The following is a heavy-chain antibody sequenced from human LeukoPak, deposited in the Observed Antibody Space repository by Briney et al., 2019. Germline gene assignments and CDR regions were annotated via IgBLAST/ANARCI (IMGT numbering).Heavy chain of an antibody. D-gene: IGHD3-3*01. CDR3: AKDSITIFGVVIGPNDY. J-gene: IGHJ4*02. Sequence: GGSLTLSFAASGFTVISYAMTWVRQAPGKELARVSAISGSGVSTYFADSVKGRLTISRDNVKKSLYLQMNSLTAEDTAVYYCAKDSITIFGVVIGPNDYWGQGTLVTASS. V-gene: IGHV3-23*01. CDR1: GFTVISYA. CDR2: ISGSGVST.